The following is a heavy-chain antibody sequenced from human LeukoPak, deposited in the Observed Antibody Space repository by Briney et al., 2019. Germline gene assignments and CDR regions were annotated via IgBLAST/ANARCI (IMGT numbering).Heavy chain of an antibody. CDR1: GGSISSGGYY. Sequence: SETLSLTCTVSGGSISSGGYYWSWIRQHPGKGLEWIGYIYYSGSTYYNPSLKSRVTISVDTSKNQFSLKLSSVTAADTAVYYCASGSDYYDSSRIGYWGQGTLVTVSS. J-gene: IGHJ4*02. CDR2: IYYSGST. CDR3: ASGSDYYDSSRIGY. D-gene: IGHD3-22*01. V-gene: IGHV4-31*03.